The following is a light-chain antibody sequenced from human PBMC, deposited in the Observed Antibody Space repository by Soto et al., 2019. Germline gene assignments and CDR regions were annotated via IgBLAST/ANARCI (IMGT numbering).Light chain of an antibody. Sequence: QSVLTQPASVSGSPGQSITISCTGTSSDVGGYDSVSWYQHHPGKAPKLMIYEVSNRPSGVSNRFSGSKSGNTASLTISGLQAEDEADYYCSSYTSSSSWLFGGGTKLTVL. CDR1: SSDVGGYDS. V-gene: IGLV2-14*01. CDR2: EVS. CDR3: SSYTSSSSWL. J-gene: IGLJ3*02.